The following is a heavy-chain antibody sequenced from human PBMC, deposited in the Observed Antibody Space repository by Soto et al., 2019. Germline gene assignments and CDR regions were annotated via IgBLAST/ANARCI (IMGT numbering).Heavy chain of an antibody. CDR1: GFTFDDYA. J-gene: IGHJ3*02. CDR3: AKDSGSSGSDAFDI. D-gene: IGHD3-22*01. CDR2: IRWNSGSI. V-gene: IGHV3-9*01. Sequence: GGSLRLSCAASGFTFDDYAMHWVRQAPGKGLEWVSGIRWNSGSIGYADSVKGRFTISRDNAKNSLYLQMNSLRAEDTALYYCAKDSGSSGSDAFDIWGHGTMVTVSS.